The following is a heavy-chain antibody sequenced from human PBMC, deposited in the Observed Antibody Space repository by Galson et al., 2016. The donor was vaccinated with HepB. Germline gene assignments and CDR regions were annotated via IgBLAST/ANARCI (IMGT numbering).Heavy chain of an antibody. CDR1: GFTFSSYG. CDR2: ISYDGSKK. J-gene: IGHJ4*02. V-gene: IGHV3-30*18. Sequence: SLRLSCAASGFTFSSYGMHWVRQAPGKGLEWVAVISYDGSKKYYADSVKGRFTISRDKSKNTLYLQMNSLRAEDTAVYYCAKEQYTTRWYAEYYFAYWGQGTLVTVSS. CDR3: AKEQYTTRWYAEYYFAY. D-gene: IGHD6-13*01.